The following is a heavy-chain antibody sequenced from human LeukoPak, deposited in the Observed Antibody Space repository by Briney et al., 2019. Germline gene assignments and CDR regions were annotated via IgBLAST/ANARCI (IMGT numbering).Heavy chain of an antibody. V-gene: IGHV4-31*03. CDR3: AGLFNWGGDHYFDY. CDR2: IYYSGST. Sequence: PSQTLSLTCTVSGGSISSGGYYWSWIRQHPGKGLEWIGYIYYSGSTYYNPSLKSRVTISVDTSKNQFSLKLNSVTAVDTAVFYCAGLFNWGGDHYFDYWGQGALVTVSS. J-gene: IGHJ4*02. D-gene: IGHD7-27*01. CDR1: GGSISSGGYY.